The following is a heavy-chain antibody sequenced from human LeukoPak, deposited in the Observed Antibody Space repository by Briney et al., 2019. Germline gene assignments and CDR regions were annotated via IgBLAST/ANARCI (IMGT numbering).Heavy chain of an antibody. J-gene: IGHJ4*02. Sequence: GGSLRLSCAASGFTFSSYSMNWVRQAPGKGLEWVSSISSSSSYIHYADSVKGRFTISRDNAKNSLYLQMNSLRAEDTAVYYCARCPVDSSSCPDYWGQGTLVTVSS. V-gene: IGHV3-21*01. D-gene: IGHD6-13*01. CDR3: ARCPVDSSSCPDY. CDR1: GFTFSSYS. CDR2: ISSSSSYI.